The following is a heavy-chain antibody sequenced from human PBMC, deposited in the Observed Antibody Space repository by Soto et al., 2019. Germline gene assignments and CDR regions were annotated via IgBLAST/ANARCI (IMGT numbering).Heavy chain of an antibody. D-gene: IGHD5-18*01. Sequence: QVQLVQSGAEVKKPGASVKVSCKASGYTFTSYGISWVRQAPGQGLEWMGCISAYNGNTNYAQKPQGRVTMTTDTSTSTAYMELRRLRSDDTAVYYCASSLLVGYGLEGESDWGQGTLVTVSS. CDR1: GYTFTSYG. CDR2: ISAYNGNT. V-gene: IGHV1-18*01. CDR3: ASSLLVGYGLEGESD. J-gene: IGHJ4*02.